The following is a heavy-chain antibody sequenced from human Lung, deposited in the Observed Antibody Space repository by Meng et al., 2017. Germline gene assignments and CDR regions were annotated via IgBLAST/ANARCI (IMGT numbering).Heavy chain of an antibody. D-gene: IGHD3-22*01. CDR3: AAHDSSGYYYVY. CDR2: ISGSGGST. CDR1: GFTFSSYA. V-gene: IGHV3-23*01. Sequence: GESLKISCAASGFTFSSYAMSWVRQAPGKGLEWVSVISGSGGSTYYADSVKGRFTISRDNSKNRLYLQMNYLRAEDTAVYYCAAHDSSGYYYVYWGQGTRVTCSS. J-gene: IGHJ4*02.